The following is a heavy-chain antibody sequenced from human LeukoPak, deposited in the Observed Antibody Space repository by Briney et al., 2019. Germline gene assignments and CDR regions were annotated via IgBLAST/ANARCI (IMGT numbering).Heavy chain of an antibody. CDR1: GDSISSSSYY. Sequence: SETLSLTCTVSGDSISSSSYYWGWIRQPPGRGLEWIGSIYYSGSTYYNPSLKSRVTISVDTSKNQFSLKLSSVTAADTAVYYCARGGIRGALFDYWGQGTLVTVSS. CDR2: IYYSGST. CDR3: ARGGIRGALFDY. J-gene: IGHJ4*02. V-gene: IGHV4-39*01. D-gene: IGHD6-13*01.